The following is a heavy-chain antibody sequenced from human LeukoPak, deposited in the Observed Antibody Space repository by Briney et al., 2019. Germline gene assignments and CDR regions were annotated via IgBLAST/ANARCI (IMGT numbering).Heavy chain of an antibody. Sequence: GGSLRLSCAASGFTFSSYAMSWVRQAPGKGLEWVSAISGSGGSTYYADSVKGRFTISRDNSKNALYLQMNSLRAEDTAVYYCAKGSGWLNYYYMDVWGKGTTVTVSS. CDR1: GFTFSSYA. V-gene: IGHV3-23*01. CDR3: AKGSGWLNYYYMDV. CDR2: ISGSGGST. J-gene: IGHJ6*03. D-gene: IGHD6-19*01.